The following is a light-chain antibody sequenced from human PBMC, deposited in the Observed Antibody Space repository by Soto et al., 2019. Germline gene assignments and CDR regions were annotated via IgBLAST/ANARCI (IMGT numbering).Light chain of an antibody. CDR1: QSIDSW. CDR3: QQYNSYPRT. J-gene: IGKJ1*01. CDR2: DVS. V-gene: IGKV1-5*01. Sequence: DIQMPQSPSTLSASVGDRVTITCRASQSIDSWLAWFQQKPGKAPKLLIYDVSSLESGVPSRFSGSRSGTEFTLSISSLQPEDFATYYCQQYNSYPRTFGQGTKVELK.